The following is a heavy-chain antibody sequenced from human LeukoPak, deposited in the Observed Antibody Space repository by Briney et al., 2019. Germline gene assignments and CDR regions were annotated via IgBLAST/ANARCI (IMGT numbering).Heavy chain of an antibody. CDR2: ISNSSSYI. J-gene: IGHJ4*02. V-gene: IGHV3-21*01. D-gene: IGHD3-22*01. CDR3: ARGGGYYDSSGYIIDY. CDR1: GFTFSSYS. Sequence: GGSLRLSCAASGFTFSSYSMDWVRQAPGKGLEWVSSISNSSSYIYYAYSVNGRFTISRDNAKNSLYLQMNSLRAEDTAVYYCARGGGYYDSSGYIIDYWGQGTLVTVSS.